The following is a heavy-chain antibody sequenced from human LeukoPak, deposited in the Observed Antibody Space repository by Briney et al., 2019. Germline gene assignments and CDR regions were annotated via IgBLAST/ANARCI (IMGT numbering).Heavy chain of an antibody. CDR2: ISWNSGSI. D-gene: IGHD6-19*01. CDR1: GFTFDDYA. J-gene: IGHJ4*02. CDR3: AKDRYEQWLVFDY. V-gene: IGHV3-9*01. Sequence: SLRLSCAASGFTFDDYAMHWVRQAPGKGLEWVSGISWNSGSIGYADSVKGRFTISRDNAKNSLYLQMNSLRAEDTALYYCAKDRYEQWLVFDYWGQGTLVTVSS.